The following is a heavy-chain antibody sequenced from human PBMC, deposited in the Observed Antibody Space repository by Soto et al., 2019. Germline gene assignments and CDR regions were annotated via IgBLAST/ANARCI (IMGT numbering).Heavy chain of an antibody. CDR2: IWCGGSNK. D-gene: IGHD3-22*01. V-gene: IGHV3-33*08. CDR1: GFTFSSYA. CDR3: ARDRDYDSSGYYYVILGAFDI. J-gene: IGHJ3*02. Sequence: GGSLRLSCAASGFTFSSYAMSWVRQAPGKGLEWVAAIWCGGSNKYYADYVKGRFTISRDNSKNTLYLQMNSLRAEDTAVYYCARDRDYDSSGYYYVILGAFDIWGQGTMVTVS.